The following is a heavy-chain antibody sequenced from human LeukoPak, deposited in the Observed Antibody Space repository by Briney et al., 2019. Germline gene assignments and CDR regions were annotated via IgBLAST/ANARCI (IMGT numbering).Heavy chain of an antibody. V-gene: IGHV3-74*01. Sequence: PGGYLRLSCAASGFTFSNYWMHWVRQAPGKGLVWVSRISSDGSSTSYADSVKGRFTISRDNAKNTLYLQVNSLRAEDTAVYYCAKSRWATAGTDYWGQGTLVTVSS. J-gene: IGHJ4*02. CDR3: AKSRWATAGTDY. CDR1: GFTFSNYW. D-gene: IGHD6-13*01. CDR2: ISSDGSST.